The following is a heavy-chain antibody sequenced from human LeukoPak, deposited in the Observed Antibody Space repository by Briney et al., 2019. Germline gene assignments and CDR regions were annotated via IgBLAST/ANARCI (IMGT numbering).Heavy chain of an antibody. D-gene: IGHD4-17*01. V-gene: IGHV3-30*02. J-gene: IGHJ4*02. CDR2: IRYDGGNK. Sequence: GGSLRLSCAASGFTFSSYGMHWDRHAPGKGLELVAFIRYDGGNKYYADSVKGRFTISRDNSKNTLYLQMNSLRAEDTAVYYCAKRSGGDYDYFDYWGQGTLVTVSS. CDR1: GFTFSSYG. CDR3: AKRSGGDYDYFDY.